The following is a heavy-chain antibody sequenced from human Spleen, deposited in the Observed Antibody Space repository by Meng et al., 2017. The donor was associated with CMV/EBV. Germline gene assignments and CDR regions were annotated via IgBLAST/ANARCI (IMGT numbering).Heavy chain of an antibody. Sequence: GGSLRLSCATSGFTFSDYSMNWVRQAPGKGLEWVSSIRSSSSYIYYADSVKGRFTISRDNAKNSLFLQMNSLRVEDTAVYYCARVLRGHGMDVWGQGTTVTVSS. V-gene: IGHV3-21*01. CDR1: GFTFSDYS. J-gene: IGHJ6*02. CDR2: IRSSSSYI. CDR3: ARVLRGHGMDV. D-gene: IGHD4/OR15-4a*01.